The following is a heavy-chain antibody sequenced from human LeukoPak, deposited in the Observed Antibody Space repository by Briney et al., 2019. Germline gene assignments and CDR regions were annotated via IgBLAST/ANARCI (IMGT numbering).Heavy chain of an antibody. Sequence: PSETLSLTCNVSGGSINSGSYYWSWIRQPAGKGLEWIGRIYTSGSTNYNPSLKSRVTISVDTSKNQFSLKLSSVTAADTAVYYCARDYGDYAWYGAVRYYYYYMDVWGKGTTVTVS. CDR1: GGSINSGSYY. J-gene: IGHJ6*03. V-gene: IGHV4-61*02. CDR3: ARDYGDYAWYGAVRYYYYYMDV. D-gene: IGHD4-17*01. CDR2: IYTSGST.